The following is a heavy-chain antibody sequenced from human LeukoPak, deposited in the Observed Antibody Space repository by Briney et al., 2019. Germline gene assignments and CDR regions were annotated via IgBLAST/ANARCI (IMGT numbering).Heavy chain of an antibody. Sequence: GGSLRLSCAASGFTFSSYSMNWVRQAPGKGLEWVSSISSSSSYIYYADSAKGRFTISRDNAKNSLYLQMNSLRAEDTAVYYCASYSGYDLGDYWGQGTLVTVSS. CDR3: ASYSGYDLGDY. D-gene: IGHD5-12*01. CDR2: ISSSSSYI. V-gene: IGHV3-21*01. J-gene: IGHJ4*02. CDR1: GFTFSSYS.